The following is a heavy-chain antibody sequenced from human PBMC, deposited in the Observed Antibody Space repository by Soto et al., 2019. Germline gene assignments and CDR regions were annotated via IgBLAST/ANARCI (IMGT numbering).Heavy chain of an antibody. Sequence: RASVKVSCKASGYTFTSYAMHWVRQAPGQRLEWMGWINAGNGNTKYSQKFQGRVTITRDTSASTAYMELSSLRSEDTAVYYCARDTLATYYYDSSGYPLGFDPWGQGTLVTVSS. CDR1: GYTFTSYA. D-gene: IGHD3-22*01. V-gene: IGHV1-3*01. CDR2: INAGNGNT. CDR3: ARDTLATYYYDSSGYPLGFDP. J-gene: IGHJ5*02.